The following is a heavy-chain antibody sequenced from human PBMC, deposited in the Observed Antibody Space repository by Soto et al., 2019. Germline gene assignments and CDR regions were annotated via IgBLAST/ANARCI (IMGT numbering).Heavy chain of an antibody. CDR3: ARTYSSSWSPFDY. D-gene: IGHD6-13*01. CDR1: GGSFSGYY. J-gene: IGHJ4*02. Sequence: QVQLQQWGAGLLKPSETLSLTCAVYGGSFSGYYWSWIRQPPGKGLEWIGEINHSGSTNYNPSLTSLVPXSXDXXKNKISLKLSSVTAADTAVYYFARTYSSSWSPFDYWGQGPLVTVSS. CDR2: INHSGST. V-gene: IGHV4-34*01.